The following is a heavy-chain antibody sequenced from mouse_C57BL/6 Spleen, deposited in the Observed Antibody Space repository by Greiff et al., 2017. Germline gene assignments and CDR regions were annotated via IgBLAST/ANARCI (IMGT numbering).Heavy chain of an antibody. D-gene: IGHD2-3*01. CDR2: INPSTGGT. CDR1: GYSFTGYY. Sequence: DVQLQESGPELVKPGASVKISCKASGYSFTGYYMNWVKQSPEKSLEWIGEINPSTGGTTYNQKFKAKATLTVDKSSSTAYMQLKILTSEDSAVYYCATIYDCYYAFYAYWGQGTLVTVSA. J-gene: IGHJ3*01. V-gene: IGHV1-42*01. CDR3: ATIYDCYYAFYAY.